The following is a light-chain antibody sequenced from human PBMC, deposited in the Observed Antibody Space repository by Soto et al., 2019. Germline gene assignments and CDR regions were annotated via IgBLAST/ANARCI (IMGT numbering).Light chain of an antibody. CDR2: GAS. CDR3: QQYSDSPT. Sequence: EIVLTQSPGTLSLSPGERATLSCRASQSVGNNYLAWYQQRPGQAPRLLIFGASSRATGISDRFSGGGSGTDFTLSIGRLEPEDFAVYYCQQYSDSPTFGPGTKVDIK. V-gene: IGKV3-20*01. J-gene: IGKJ3*01. CDR1: QSVGNNY.